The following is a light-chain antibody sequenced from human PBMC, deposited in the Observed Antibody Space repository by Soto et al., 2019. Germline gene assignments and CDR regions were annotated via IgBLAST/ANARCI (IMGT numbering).Light chain of an antibody. V-gene: IGKV1-5*01. J-gene: IGKJ1*01. Sequence: DIQMTQSPSTLSASVGDRVTITCRVSQSISSWLAWYQQKPGKAPKLLIYDASSLESGVPSRFSGSGSGTEFTLTISSLQPDDFATYYCQQYNSEGTFGQGTKVEIK. CDR3: QQYNSEGT. CDR2: DAS. CDR1: QSISSW.